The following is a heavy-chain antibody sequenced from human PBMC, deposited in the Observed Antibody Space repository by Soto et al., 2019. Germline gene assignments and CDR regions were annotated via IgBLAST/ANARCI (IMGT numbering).Heavy chain of an antibody. CDR3: ARDTEVAAGEPYYYYGMDV. Sequence: QVQLQESGPGLVKPSQTLSLTCTVSGGSISSGDYYWSWIRQPPGKGLEWIGYIYYSGSTYYNPSLKSRVTISVDTSKNQFSLKLSSVTAADTAVYYCARDTEVAAGEPYYYYGMDVWGQGTTVTVSS. CDR2: IYYSGST. CDR1: GGSISSGDYY. V-gene: IGHV4-30-4*01. J-gene: IGHJ6*02. D-gene: IGHD2-15*01.